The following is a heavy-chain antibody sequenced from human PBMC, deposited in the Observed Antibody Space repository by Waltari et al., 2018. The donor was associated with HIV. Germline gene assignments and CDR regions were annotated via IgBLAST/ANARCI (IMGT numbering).Heavy chain of an antibody. V-gene: IGHV1-8*01. J-gene: IGHJ4*02. CDR1: GYTFTSYD. CDR3: ARVYYDSSGYYGAAGY. Sequence: QVQLVQSGAEVQKPGASVKVSCKASGYTFTSYDINWVRQATGQGLEWMGWMNPNSGNTGYAQKFQGRVTMTRNTSISTAFMEVSSLRSEDTAVYYCARVYYDSSGYYGAAGYWGQGTLVTVSS. CDR2: MNPNSGNT. D-gene: IGHD3-22*01.